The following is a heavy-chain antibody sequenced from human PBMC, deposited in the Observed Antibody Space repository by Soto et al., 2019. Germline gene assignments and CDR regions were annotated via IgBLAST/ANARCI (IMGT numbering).Heavy chain of an antibody. V-gene: IGHV4-39*01. CDR3: ARHLYSGDSNGSFGY. Sequence: QLQLQESGPGLVKPSETLSLTCTVSDDSIGRSNYFWGWIRQPPGKGLEWIGNIFYSGNNHYNPSLKSRVPISLDTSNPHFSLRVSSVTAADTAVYYCARHLYSGDSNGSFGYWGPGALVIVSS. J-gene: IGHJ4*02. D-gene: IGHD6-19*01. CDR2: IFYSGNN. CDR1: DDSIGRSNYF.